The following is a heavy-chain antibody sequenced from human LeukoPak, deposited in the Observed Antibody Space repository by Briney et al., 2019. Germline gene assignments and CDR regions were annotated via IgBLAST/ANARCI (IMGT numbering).Heavy chain of an antibody. CDR3: TRDHSEYIWGSYRRDDY. Sequence: GGSLRLSCAASGFTVNSYAMSWVRQGPGEGLEWVSSISGSDDNTYYADSVRDRFTISRDSSKNTLYLQMDSLRAEDTAVYYCTRDHSEYIWGSYRRDDYWGQGTLVTVSS. CDR1: GFTVNSYA. V-gene: IGHV3-23*01. D-gene: IGHD3-16*02. J-gene: IGHJ4*02. CDR2: ISGSDDNT.